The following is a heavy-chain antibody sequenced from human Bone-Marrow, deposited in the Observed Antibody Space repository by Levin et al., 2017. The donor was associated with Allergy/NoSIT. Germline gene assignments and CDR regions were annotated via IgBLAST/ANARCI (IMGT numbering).Heavy chain of an antibody. D-gene: IGHD1-26*01. CDR2: IKSKANGGTT. CDR3: TAWIVGACY. CDR1: GFNFSRSW. J-gene: IGHJ4*02. Sequence: GESLKISCAASGFNFSRSWMSWVRQAPGKGLEWVGRIKSKANGGTTDYAAPVKGRFTVSRDDSENTLSLHMNSLKAEDTAVYYCTAWIVGACYWGQGSLVTVSS. V-gene: IGHV3-15*01.